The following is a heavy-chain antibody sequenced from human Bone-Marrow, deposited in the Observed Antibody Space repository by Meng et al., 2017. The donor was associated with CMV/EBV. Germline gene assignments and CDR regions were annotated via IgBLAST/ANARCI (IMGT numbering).Heavy chain of an antibody. CDR1: GFTFSSYS. CDR3: ARVKAAAAKGADAFDI. J-gene: IGHJ3*02. CDR2: ISSSSSYI. Sequence: ETLSLTCAASGFTFSSYSMNWVRQAPGKGLEWVSSISSSSSYIYYADSVKGRFTISRDNAKNSLYLQMNSLRAEDTAVYYCARVKAAAAKGADAFDIWGQRTMVTASS. D-gene: IGHD6-13*01. V-gene: IGHV3-21*01.